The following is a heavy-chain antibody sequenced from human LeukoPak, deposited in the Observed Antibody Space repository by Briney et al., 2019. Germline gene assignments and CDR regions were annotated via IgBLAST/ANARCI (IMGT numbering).Heavy chain of an antibody. J-gene: IGHJ3*02. CDR2: FYYSGST. Sequence: SETLSLTCTVSGGSITSYYWSWIRQPPGKGLGWIGYFYYSGSTYYNPSLQSRVTISEDTSKNQFSLKLSSVTAADTAVYYCARAGPGNTFDIWGQGTMVTVSS. CDR1: GGSITSYY. V-gene: IGHV4-59*01. D-gene: IGHD3-10*01. CDR3: ARAGPGNTFDI.